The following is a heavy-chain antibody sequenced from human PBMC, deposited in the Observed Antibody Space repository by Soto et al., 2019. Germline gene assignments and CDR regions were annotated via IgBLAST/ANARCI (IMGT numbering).Heavy chain of an antibody. D-gene: IGHD3-22*01. CDR3: SRCSRDYYDSSGYYYDY. J-gene: IGHJ4*02. CDR1: GGSISSSSYY. CDR2: IYYSGST. V-gene: IGHV4-39*07. Sequence: SETLSLTCTVSGGSISSSSYYWGWIRQPPGKGLEWIGSIYYSGSTYYNPSLKSRVTISVDTSKNQFSLKLSSVTAADTAVYYFSRCSRDYYDSSGYYYDYWGQGTLVTVSS.